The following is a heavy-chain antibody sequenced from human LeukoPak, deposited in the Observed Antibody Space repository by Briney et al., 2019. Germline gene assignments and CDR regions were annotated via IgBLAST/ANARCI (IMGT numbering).Heavy chain of an antibody. Sequence: GGSLRLSCAASGFTSSSYWMSWVRQAPGKGLEWVANIKQDGSEKYYVDSVKGRFTISRDNAKNSLYLQMNSLRAEDTAVYYCAREYSSSWPYYYYGMDVWGQGTTVTVSS. CDR2: IKQDGSEK. CDR3: AREYSSSWPYYYYGMDV. V-gene: IGHV3-7*01. J-gene: IGHJ6*02. CDR1: GFTSSSYW. D-gene: IGHD6-13*01.